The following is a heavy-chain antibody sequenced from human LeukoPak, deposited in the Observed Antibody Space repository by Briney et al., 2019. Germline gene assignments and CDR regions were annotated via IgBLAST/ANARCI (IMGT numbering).Heavy chain of an antibody. V-gene: IGHV4-61*02. J-gene: IGHJ4*02. CDR1: GGSISSGSYY. Sequence: PSETLSLTYTVSGGSISSGSYYWSWIRQPAGKGLEWIGRIYTSGSTNYNPSLKSRVTISVDTSKNQFSLKLSSVTAADTAVYYCARDGIAAAGNQMGHDYWGQGTLVTVSS. CDR3: ARDGIAAAGNQMGHDY. CDR2: IYTSGST. D-gene: IGHD6-13*01.